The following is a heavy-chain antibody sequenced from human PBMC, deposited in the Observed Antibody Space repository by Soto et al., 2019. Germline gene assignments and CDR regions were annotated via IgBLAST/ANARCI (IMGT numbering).Heavy chain of an antibody. CDR1: GITFRNYA. CDR3: AKDPEWELPKYYFDY. V-gene: IGHV3-23*01. CDR2: ISGSGGST. Sequence: GGSLRLSCAASGITFRNYAMSWVRQAPGKGLEWVSTISGSGGSTYYADSVKGRFTISRDNSKNTLYLQMNSLRAEDTAVYYCAKDPEWELPKYYFDYWGQGTLVTVSS. J-gene: IGHJ4*02. D-gene: IGHD1-26*01.